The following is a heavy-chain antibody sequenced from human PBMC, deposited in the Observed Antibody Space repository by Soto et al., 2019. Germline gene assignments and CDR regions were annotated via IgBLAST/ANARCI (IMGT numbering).Heavy chain of an antibody. CDR3: AREGGSNSWSYYYGRDV. V-gene: IGHV1-46*01. CDR2: INTNGGGT. J-gene: IGHJ6*01. D-gene: IGHD6-13*01. Sequence: QVQLVQSGAEVKKPGASVKVSCKASGYVFTNYFMHWVPQAPGQGLEWMGIINTNGGGTSYGQKFEGRVTMTRDSAASKVYMDLSSLRSEDTALYFCAREGGSNSWSYYYGRDVWGQGTSVNVSS. CDR1: GYVFTNYF.